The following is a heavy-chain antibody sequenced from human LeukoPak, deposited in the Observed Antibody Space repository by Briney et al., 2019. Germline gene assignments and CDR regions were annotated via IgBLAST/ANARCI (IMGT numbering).Heavy chain of an antibody. V-gene: IGHV3-33*01. CDR2: IWYDGSNK. J-gene: IGHJ4*02. CDR3: ARTAYDSSGYYFDY. CDR1: GFAFSSYG. Sequence: GGSLRLSCAASGFAFSSYGMHWVRQVPGKGMEWVAVIWYDGSNKYYADSVKGRFTISRDNSKNTLYLQMNSLRAEDTAVYYCARTAYDSSGYYFDYWGQGTLVTVSS. D-gene: IGHD3-22*01.